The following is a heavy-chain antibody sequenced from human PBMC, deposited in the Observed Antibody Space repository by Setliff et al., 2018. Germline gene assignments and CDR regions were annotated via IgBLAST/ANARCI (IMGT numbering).Heavy chain of an antibody. CDR2: ISYDGSNK. CDR1: GFTFSSYA. CDR3: ASLFAGDFDY. J-gene: IGHJ4*02. Sequence: GGSLRLSCAASGFTFSSYAMHWVRQAPGKGLEWVAVISYDGSNKYYADSVKGRFTISRDNSKNTLYLQMNSLRAEDTAVYYCASLFAGDFDYWGQGTLVTVSS. V-gene: IGHV3-30*04.